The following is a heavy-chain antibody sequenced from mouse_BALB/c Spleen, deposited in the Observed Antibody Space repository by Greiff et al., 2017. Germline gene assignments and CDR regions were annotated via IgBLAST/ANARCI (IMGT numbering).Heavy chain of an antibody. V-gene: IGHV1-9*01. CDR1: GYTFSSYW. CDR3: ATYGRVAY. Sequence: QVQLQQSGAELMKPGASVKISCKATGYTFSSYWIEWVKQRPGHGLEWIGEILPGSGSTNYNEKFKGKATFTADTSSNTAYMQLSSLTSEDSAVYYCATYGRVAYWGQGTLVTVSA. CDR2: ILPGSGST. J-gene: IGHJ3*01. D-gene: IGHD1-1*01.